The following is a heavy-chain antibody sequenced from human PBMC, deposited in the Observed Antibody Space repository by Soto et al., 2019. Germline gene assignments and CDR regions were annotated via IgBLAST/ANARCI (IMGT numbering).Heavy chain of an antibody. J-gene: IGHJ4*02. D-gene: IGHD1-26*01. CDR2: TYYRSKWYN. CDR3: SGAESPDTAYFSLY. CDR1: GDSVSTNSAT. Sequence: SQTLSLTCAISGDSVSTNSATWTWIRQSPSRGLEWLGRTYYRSKWYNDYAVSLKSRLTISPDTSKNQFSLQLNSVTPEDSAVYYCSGAESPDTAYFSLYWGQGTPVTVSS. V-gene: IGHV6-1*01.